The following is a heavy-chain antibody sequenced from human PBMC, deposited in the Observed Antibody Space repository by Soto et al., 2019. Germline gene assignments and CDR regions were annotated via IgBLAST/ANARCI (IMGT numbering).Heavy chain of an antibody. Sequence: GGSLRLSCAASGFTFSSYGMHWVRQAPGKGLEWVAVIWYDGSNKYYADSVKGRFTISRDNSKNTLYLQMNSLRAEDTAVYYCARDRYCSSTSCYPLGGYYYYYMDVWGKGTTVTVSS. CDR1: GFTFSSYG. V-gene: IGHV3-33*01. CDR3: ARDRYCSSTSCYPLGGYYYYYMDV. D-gene: IGHD2-2*01. CDR2: IWYDGSNK. J-gene: IGHJ6*03.